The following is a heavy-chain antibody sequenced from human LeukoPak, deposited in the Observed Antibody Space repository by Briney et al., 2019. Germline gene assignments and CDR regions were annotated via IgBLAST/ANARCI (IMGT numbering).Heavy chain of an antibody. V-gene: IGHV4-34*01. CDR1: GGSFSGYY. CDR3: ARKAYSYGYALDS. J-gene: IGHJ4*02. D-gene: IGHD5-18*01. Sequence: SETLSLTCAVYGGSFSGYYWNWIRQSPGKGLEWIGEINHSGSTNYNPSLKSRVTISLDTSNNQFSLKLSSVTAADTAVYYCARKAYSYGYALDSWGQGTLVTVSS. CDR2: INHSGST.